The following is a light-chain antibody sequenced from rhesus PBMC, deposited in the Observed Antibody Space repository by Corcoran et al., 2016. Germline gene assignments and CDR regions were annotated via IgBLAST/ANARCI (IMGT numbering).Light chain of an antibody. V-gene: IGKV3-42*02. CDR1: QSVGSN. Sequence: ETVVTQFQATLSLSPGERANLSCRARQSVGSNVAWYQQKPGQATKLLIYAASSRATGIPDRFSGSGSRTEFTLTISSLEAEDVGVYHCQQYNNWKTFGQGTKVEIK. CDR3: QQYNNWKT. CDR2: AAS. J-gene: IGKJ1*01.